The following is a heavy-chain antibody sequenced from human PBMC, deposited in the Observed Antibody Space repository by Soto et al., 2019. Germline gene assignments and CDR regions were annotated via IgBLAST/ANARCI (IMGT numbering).Heavy chain of an antibody. D-gene: IGHD3-3*01. CDR3: TTEQHHLRWSGCYYHYGMDV. CDR1: GFTFSNAW. CDR2: IKSKTDGGTT. J-gene: IGHJ6*02. Sequence: EVQLVESGGGLVKPGGSLRLSCAASGFTFSNAWMNWVRQAPGKGLEWVGRIKSKTDGGTTDYAAPVKGRFTISSDDSKNTQYLRRNSRKAVVCAVYYCTTEQHHLRWSGCYYHYGMDVWGQGTTVTVSS. V-gene: IGHV3-15*07.